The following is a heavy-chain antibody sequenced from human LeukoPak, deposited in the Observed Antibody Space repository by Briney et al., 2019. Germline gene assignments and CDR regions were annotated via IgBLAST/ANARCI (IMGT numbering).Heavy chain of an antibody. CDR2: IIPIFGTA. D-gene: IGHD2-15*01. J-gene: IGHJ3*02. V-gene: IGHV1-69*01. CDR3: ARDEAYCSGGSCGAFDI. CDR1: GGTLSSYA. Sequence: SVKVSCKASGGTLSSYAISWVRQAPGQGLEWMGGIIPIFGTANYAQKFQGRVTITADESTSTAYMELSSLRSEDAAVYYCARDEAYCSGGSCGAFDIWGQGTMVTVSS.